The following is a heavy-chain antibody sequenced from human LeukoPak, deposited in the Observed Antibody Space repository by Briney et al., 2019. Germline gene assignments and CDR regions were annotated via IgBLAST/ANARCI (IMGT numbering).Heavy chain of an antibody. D-gene: IGHD2-21*02. J-gene: IGHJ3*02. Sequence: ASETLSLTCAVYGGSFSGYYWSWIRQPPGKGLEWIGEINHSGSTNYNPSLKSRVTLSVDTSKNKFSLKLSSVTAADTAVYYCARVLGEGRGVVVTAIRTAFDIWGQGTMVTVSS. CDR2: INHSGST. V-gene: IGHV4-34*01. CDR3: ARVLGEGRGVVVTAIRTAFDI. CDR1: GGSFSGYY.